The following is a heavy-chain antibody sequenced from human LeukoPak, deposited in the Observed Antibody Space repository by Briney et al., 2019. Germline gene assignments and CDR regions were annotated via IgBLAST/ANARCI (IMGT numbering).Heavy chain of an antibody. CDR2: IKQDGSEK. CDR1: GFTFSSYW. J-gene: IGHJ6*03. CDR3: ARLAGYYYYYMDV. D-gene: IGHD6-19*01. V-gene: IGHV3-7*01. Sequence: GGSLRLSCAASGFTFSSYWMSWVRQAPGKGLGWVANIKQDGSEKYYVDSVKGRFTISRDNAKNSLYLQMNSLRAEDTAVYYCARLAGYYYYYMDVWGKGTTVTVSS.